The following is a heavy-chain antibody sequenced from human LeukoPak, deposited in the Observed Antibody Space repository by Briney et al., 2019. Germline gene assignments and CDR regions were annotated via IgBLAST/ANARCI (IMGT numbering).Heavy chain of an antibody. CDR1: GFTFSTHG. CDR2: ISYHESNI. D-gene: IGHD5-12*01. CDR3: AKAYGGYNDAFNI. J-gene: IGHJ3*02. V-gene: IGHV3-30*18. Sequence: PGGSLRLSCAASGFTFSTHGMHWVRQAPGKGLEWVALISYHESNIYYADSAKGRFTISRDNSKNTLYLQMNSLRTEDTAVYYCAKAYGGYNDAFNIWGQGTMVTVSS.